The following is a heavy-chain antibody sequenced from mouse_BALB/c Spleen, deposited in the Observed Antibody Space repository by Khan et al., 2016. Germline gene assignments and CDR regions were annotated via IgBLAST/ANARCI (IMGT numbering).Heavy chain of an antibody. D-gene: IGHD2-4*01. CDR1: GYTFTSYW. CDR2: INPSNGRT. CDR3: ARSVEDYDGAD. V-gene: IGHV1S81*02. Sequence: QVQLQQSGAELVKPGASVKLSCKASGYTFTSYWMHWVKQRPGQGLEWIGEINPSNGRTNYNEKFKSKATLTVDKSSTTAYLQLSSLPSEDSAVDYCARSVEDYDGADWGQGTLGTVAA. J-gene: IGHJ3*01.